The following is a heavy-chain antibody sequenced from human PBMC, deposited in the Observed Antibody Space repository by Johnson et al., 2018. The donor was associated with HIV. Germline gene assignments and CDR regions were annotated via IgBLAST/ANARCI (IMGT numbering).Heavy chain of an antibody. D-gene: IGHD4-23*01. CDR1: GFTFDDYA. CDR2: ISGNSGSI. CDR3: AKAATTVVTLEGDAFDI. V-gene: IGHV3-9*01. J-gene: IGHJ3*02. Sequence: VQLVESGGGLVQPGRSLRLSCAASGFTFDDYAMHWVRQAPGKGLEWVSGISGNSGSIGYADSVKGRFTISRDNAKNSLYLQMNRVRAEDTALYYCAKAATTVVTLEGDAFDIWGQGTMVTVSS.